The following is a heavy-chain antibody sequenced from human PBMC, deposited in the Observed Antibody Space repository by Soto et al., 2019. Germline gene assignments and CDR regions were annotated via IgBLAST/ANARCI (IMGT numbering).Heavy chain of an antibody. J-gene: IGHJ4*02. D-gene: IGHD3-3*01. CDR3: ARHPLWSYDFWSGYSQIDDY. V-gene: IGHV4-34*01. CDR1: GGSFSGYY. CDR2: INHSGST. Sequence: SETLSLTCAVYGGSFSGYYWSWIRQPPGKGLEWIGEINHSGSTNYNPSLKSRVTISVDTSKNQFSLKLSSVTAADTAVYYCARHPLWSYDFWSGYSQIDDYWGQGTLVTVSS.